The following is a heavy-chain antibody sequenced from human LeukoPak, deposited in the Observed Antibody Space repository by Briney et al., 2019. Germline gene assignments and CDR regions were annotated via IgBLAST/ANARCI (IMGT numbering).Heavy chain of an antibody. Sequence: GGSLRLSCVGSGFTFSHKGMHWVRQAPGKGLEWVAFIRYDGSNKYYADSVKGRFTISRDNSKNTLYLQMNSLRAEDTAVYYCAKVVVGCRSTSCQALTPPIDLGYWGQGTLVTVSS. J-gene: IGHJ4*02. V-gene: IGHV3-30*02. D-gene: IGHD2-2*01. CDR2: IRYDGSNK. CDR1: GFTFSHKG. CDR3: AKVVVGCRSTSCQALTPPIDLGY.